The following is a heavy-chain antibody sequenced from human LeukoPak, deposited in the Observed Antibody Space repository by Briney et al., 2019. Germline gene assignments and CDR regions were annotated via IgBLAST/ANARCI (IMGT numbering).Heavy chain of an antibody. CDR2: IYYSGST. Sequence: SETLSLTCTVSGGSISSGDYYWSWIRQPPGKGLEWIGYIYYSGSTYYNPSLKSRVTISVDTSKNQFSLKLSSVTAADTAVYYCARVVANYYGPGSPTGYFDYWGQGTLVTVSS. D-gene: IGHD3-10*01. CDR1: GGSISSGDYY. CDR3: ARVVANYYGPGSPTGYFDY. J-gene: IGHJ4*02. V-gene: IGHV4-30-4*01.